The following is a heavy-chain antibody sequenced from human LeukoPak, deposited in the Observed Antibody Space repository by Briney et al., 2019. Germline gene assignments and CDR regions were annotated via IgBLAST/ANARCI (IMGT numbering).Heavy chain of an antibody. D-gene: IGHD6-13*01. J-gene: IGHJ5*02. V-gene: IGHV1-18*01. CDR1: GYTFTSYG. Sequence: ASVKVSCKASGYTFTSYGISWVRQAPGQGLEWMGWISAYNGNTNYAQKLQGRVTMTTDTSTSTAYMELRSLRSDDTAVYYCARDSSSSWQDHWFDPWGQGTLVTVSS. CDR3: ARDSSSSWQDHWFDP. CDR2: ISAYNGNT.